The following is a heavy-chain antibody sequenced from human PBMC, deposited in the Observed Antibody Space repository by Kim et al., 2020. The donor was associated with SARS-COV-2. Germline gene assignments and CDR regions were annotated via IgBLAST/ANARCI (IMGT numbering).Heavy chain of an antibody. V-gene: IGHV3-23*01. Sequence: GGSLRLSCAASGFTFSSYAMSWVRQAPGKGLEWVSAISGSGGSTYYADSVKGRFTISRDNSKNSLYLQMNSLRAEDTAVYYCAKGGTMIVVVKYYFDYWGQGTLVTVSS. D-gene: IGHD3-22*01. CDR3: AKGGTMIVVVKYYFDY. CDR1: GFTFSSYA. CDR2: ISGSGGST. J-gene: IGHJ4*02.